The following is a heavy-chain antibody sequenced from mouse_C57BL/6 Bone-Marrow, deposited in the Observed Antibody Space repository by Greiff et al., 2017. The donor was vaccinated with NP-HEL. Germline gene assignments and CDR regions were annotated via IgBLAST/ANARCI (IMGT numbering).Heavy chain of an antibody. CDR1: GYAFSSYW. D-gene: IGHD1-1*01. V-gene: IGHV1-80*01. Sequence: QVQLQQSGAELVKPGASVKISCKASGYAFSSYWMNWVKQRPGKGLEWIGQIYPGDGDTNYNGQFKGKATLTADKSSSTAYMQLSSLTSEDSAVYFCSYDYGSSYLDWYFDVWGTGTTVTVSS. CDR3: SYDYGSSYLDWYFDV. CDR2: IYPGDGDT. J-gene: IGHJ1*03.